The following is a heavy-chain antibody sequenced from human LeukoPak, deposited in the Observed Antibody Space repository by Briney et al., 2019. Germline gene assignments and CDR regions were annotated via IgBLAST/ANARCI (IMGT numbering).Heavy chain of an antibody. CDR1: GYTFTSYA. CDR3: ARDAVVVVAATFDY. Sequence: VASVKVSCKASGYTFTSYAMHWVRQAPGQRLEWMGWIDAGNGNIKYSQKFQGRVTITRDTSASTAYMELSSLRSEDTAVYYCARDAVVVVAATFDYWGQGTLVTVSS. D-gene: IGHD2-15*01. CDR2: IDAGNGNI. V-gene: IGHV1-3*01. J-gene: IGHJ4*02.